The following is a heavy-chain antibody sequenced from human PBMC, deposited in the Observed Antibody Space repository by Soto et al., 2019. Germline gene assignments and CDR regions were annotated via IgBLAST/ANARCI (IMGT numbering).Heavy chain of an antibody. V-gene: IGHV3-11*01. Sequence: QVQLVESGGGLVKPGGALRLSCEASGFTFSGYYMTWIRQAPGKGLEWISYFSSSGYTIRYADSVEGRFTVSRDDAKKTLYLQMNSLXXXXTAXYYCATGRGGRSEDWGQGTLVTVSS. CDR3: ATGRGGRSED. CDR1: GFTFSGYY. CDR2: FSSSGYTI. J-gene: IGHJ4*02. D-gene: IGHD3-3*01.